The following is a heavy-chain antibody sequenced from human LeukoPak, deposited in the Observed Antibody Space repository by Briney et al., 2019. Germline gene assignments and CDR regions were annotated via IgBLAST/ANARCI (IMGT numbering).Heavy chain of an antibody. J-gene: IGHJ4*02. D-gene: IGHD6-19*01. CDR2: ISSSSSYI. Sequence: GGSLRLSCAASAFTFSSYSMNWVRQAPGKGLEWVSSISSSSSYIYSADLVKGRFTISRDNAKNSLYLQMNNLRAEDTAVYYCARDRSGWFDYWGQGTLVTVSS. V-gene: IGHV3-21*01. CDR1: AFTFSSYS. CDR3: ARDRSGWFDY.